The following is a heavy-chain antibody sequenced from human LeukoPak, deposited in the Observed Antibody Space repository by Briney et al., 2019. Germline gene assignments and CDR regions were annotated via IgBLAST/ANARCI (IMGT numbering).Heavy chain of an antibody. D-gene: IGHD4-23*01. V-gene: IGHV4-59*12. Sequence: SETLSLTCSVSGGSIDTYYWSWIRQTPGKELEWIGYIFYSGSIKYNPSLKSRVTISVDTSKNQFSLKLSSVTAADTAVYYCARGRIGGSRKYNWFDPWGQGTLVTVSS. CDR3: ARGRIGGSRKYNWFDP. CDR2: IFYSGSI. J-gene: IGHJ5*02. CDR1: GGSIDTYY.